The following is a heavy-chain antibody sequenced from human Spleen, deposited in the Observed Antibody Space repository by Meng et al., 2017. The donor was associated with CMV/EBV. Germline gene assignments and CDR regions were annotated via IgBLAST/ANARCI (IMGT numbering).Heavy chain of an antibody. V-gene: IGHV4-4*02. D-gene: IGHD2-2*01. Sequence: VEVQVSCPGPVKPSATLSLPGFVSGASIGGGNWWNWVRQPPGKGLEWIGDIYHSGSTNYNPSLKSRVTISVDKSKNQFSLKLSSVTAADTAMYYCARGGGCSNSSCDLDYWGQGVLVTVSS. CDR3: ARGGGCSNSSCDLDY. CDR1: GASIGGGNW. J-gene: IGHJ4*02. CDR2: IYHSGST.